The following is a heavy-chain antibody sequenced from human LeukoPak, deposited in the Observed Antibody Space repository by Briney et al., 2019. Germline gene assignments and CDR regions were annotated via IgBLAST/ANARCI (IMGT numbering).Heavy chain of an antibody. CDR1: GFTFSSYA. Sequence: GGSLRLSCAASGFTFSSYAMHWVRQAPGKGLEWVAVISYDGSNKYYADSVKGRLTISRDNSKNTLYLQMNSLRAEDTAVYYCARDYYGSGSGGFDPWGQGTLVTVSS. CDR3: ARDYYGSGSGGFDP. D-gene: IGHD3-10*01. CDR2: ISYDGSNK. V-gene: IGHV3-30*04. J-gene: IGHJ5*02.